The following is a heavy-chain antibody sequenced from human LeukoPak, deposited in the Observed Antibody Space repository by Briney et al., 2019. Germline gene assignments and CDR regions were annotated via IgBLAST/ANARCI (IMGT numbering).Heavy chain of an antibody. Sequence: GGSLRLSCAASGFTFSSYAMHWVRQAPGKGLEYVSGISSDGGSPFHVNSVKGRFTISRDNSKDTLYLQMGSLRADDMAVYYCARGYCSGGRCQYYFDYWGQGTLVTVSS. CDR2: ISSDGGSP. CDR1: GFTFSSYA. CDR3: ARGYCSGGRCQYYFDY. J-gene: IGHJ4*02. V-gene: IGHV3-64*01. D-gene: IGHD2-15*01.